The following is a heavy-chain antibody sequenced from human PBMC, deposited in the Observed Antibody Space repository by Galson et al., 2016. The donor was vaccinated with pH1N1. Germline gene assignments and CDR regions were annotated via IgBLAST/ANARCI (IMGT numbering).Heavy chain of an antibody. CDR2: IIPILGAP. CDR1: RDTFINYA. Sequence: SVKVSCKAPRDTFINYAFSWVRQAPGKGLEWMGGIIPILGAPNYAQNFQGRVTISTDKSTSTAYMELTGLTSGDTAIYYCARMSSGYNTIDSWGQGTLITVSS. CDR3: ARMSSGYNTIDS. J-gene: IGHJ4*02. D-gene: IGHD6-25*01. V-gene: IGHV1-69*10.